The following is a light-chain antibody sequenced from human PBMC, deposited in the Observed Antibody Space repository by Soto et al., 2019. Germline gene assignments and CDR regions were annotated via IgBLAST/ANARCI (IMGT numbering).Light chain of an antibody. CDR2: GTS. CDR3: QQYGRA. CDR1: QSVSSSY. Sequence: EIVLTQSPGTLSLSPGERATLSCRASQSVSSSYLAWYQQKPDQAPRLLIYGTSSRATGIPDRFSGSGSGTDFTLTISRLEPEDFAVYYCQQYGRAFGQGTK. V-gene: IGKV3-20*01. J-gene: IGKJ1*01.